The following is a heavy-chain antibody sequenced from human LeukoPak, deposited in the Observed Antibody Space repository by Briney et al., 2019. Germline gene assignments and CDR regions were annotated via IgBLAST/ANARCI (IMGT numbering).Heavy chain of an antibody. J-gene: IGHJ4*02. CDR2: IIPIFGTA. CDR3: ARDSVGATRRDY. CDR1: GGTFSSYA. D-gene: IGHD1-26*01. V-gene: IGHV1-69*13. Sequence: ASVKVSCKASGGTFSSYAISWVRQAPGQGLEWMGGIIPIFGTANYAQKFQGRVTITADESTSTAYMELRSLRSDDTAVYYCARDSVGATRRDYWGQGTLVTVSS.